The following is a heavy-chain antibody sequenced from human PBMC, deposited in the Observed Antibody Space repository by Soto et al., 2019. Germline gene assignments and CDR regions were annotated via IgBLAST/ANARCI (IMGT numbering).Heavy chain of an antibody. Sequence: QITLKESGPTLVKPTQTLTLTCTFSEFSLNTRGVGVGWIRQPPGKALEWLALIYWDDDKRYSPSLKSRLTITKDASRNQVCLTMTNMDPLDTATYYCAHTNWEGSYDMSFDFWGQGSLVTVSS. CDR3: AHTNWEGSYDMSFDF. CDR2: IYWDDDK. V-gene: IGHV2-5*02. CDR1: EFSLNTRGVG. D-gene: IGHD5-18*01. J-gene: IGHJ4*02.